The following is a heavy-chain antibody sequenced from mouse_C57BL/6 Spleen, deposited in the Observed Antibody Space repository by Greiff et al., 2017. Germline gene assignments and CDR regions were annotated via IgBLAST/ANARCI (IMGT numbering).Heavy chain of an antibody. CDR1: GYTFTSYW. CDR3: ARGGLGRDWFAY. V-gene: IGHV1-55*01. Sequence: QVQLQQPGAELVKPGASVKMSCKASGYTFTSYWITWVKQRPGQGLGWIGDIYPGSGSTNYNEKFKSKATLTVDTSSSTAYMQLSSLTSEDSAVYYCARGGLGRDWFAYWGQGTLVTVSA. CDR2: IYPGSGST. J-gene: IGHJ3*01. D-gene: IGHD4-1*01.